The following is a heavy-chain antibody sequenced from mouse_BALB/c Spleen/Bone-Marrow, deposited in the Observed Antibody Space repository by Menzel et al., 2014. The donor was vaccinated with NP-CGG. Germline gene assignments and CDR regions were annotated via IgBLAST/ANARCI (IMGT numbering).Heavy chain of an antibody. CDR1: GFTFSNYW. V-gene: IGHV6-6*02. CDR2: IRLKSNNYAT. CDR3: TRRGRGYAMDY. J-gene: IGHJ4*01. Sequence: EVKVVESGGGLVQPGGSMKLSCVASGFTFSNYWMNWVRQSPEKGLEWVAEIRLKSNNYATHYAESVKGRFTISRDDSKSGVILQMSKVGAEDAGIYYGTRRGRGYAMDYWGQGTSVTVSS.